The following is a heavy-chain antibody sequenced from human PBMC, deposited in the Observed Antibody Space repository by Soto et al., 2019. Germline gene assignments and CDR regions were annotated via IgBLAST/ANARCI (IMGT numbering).Heavy chain of an antibody. D-gene: IGHD6-13*01. J-gene: IGHJ5*02. CDR2: INHSGST. Sequence: SETLSLTCAVYGGSFSGYYWSWIRQPPGKGLEWIGEINHSGSTNYNPSLKSRVTISVDTSKNQFSLKLSSVTAADTAVYYCARGRGPSWYSISEWFDPWGQGTLVTVSS. CDR3: ARGRGPSWYSISEWFDP. CDR1: GGSFSGYY. V-gene: IGHV4-34*01.